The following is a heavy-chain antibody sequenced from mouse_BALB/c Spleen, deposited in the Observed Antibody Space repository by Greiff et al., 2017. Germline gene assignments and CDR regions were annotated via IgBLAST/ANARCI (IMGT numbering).Heavy chain of an antibody. D-gene: IGHD1-1*01. CDR1: GFNIKDTY. CDR3: ANDYYGSSWFAY. Sequence: VQLQQSGAELVKPGASVKLSCTASGFNIKDTYMHWVKQRPEQGLEWIGRIDPANGNTKYDPKFQGKATITADTSSNTAYLQLSSLTSEDTAVYYCANDYYGSSWFAYWGQGTLVTVSA. CDR2: IDPANGNT. J-gene: IGHJ3*01. V-gene: IGHV14-3*02.